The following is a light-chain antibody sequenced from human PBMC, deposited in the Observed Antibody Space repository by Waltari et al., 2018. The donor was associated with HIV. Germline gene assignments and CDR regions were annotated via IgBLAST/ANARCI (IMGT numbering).Light chain of an antibody. CDR2: DNN. V-gene: IGLV1-51*01. J-gene: IGLJ3*02. CDR3: GTWDRSLSAAV. CDR1: PSHIGNDY. Sequence: QSVLTQPPSVSAAPGQKVTTSCSGSPSHIGNDYVPWYQHVPGAAPRLLIYDNNKRPSGIPDRFSGSRSGTSATLGITGLQTGDEAHYYCGTWDRSLSAAVFGGGTKLTVL.